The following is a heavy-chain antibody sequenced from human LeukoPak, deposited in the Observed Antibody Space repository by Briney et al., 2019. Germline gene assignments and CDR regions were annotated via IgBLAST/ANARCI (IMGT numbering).Heavy chain of an antibody. CDR2: INHSGST. J-gene: IGHJ6*03. V-gene: IGHV4-34*01. CDR3: ARSYHSWNYYMDV. D-gene: IGHD1-20*01. CDR1: GGSISSYY. Sequence: PSETLSLTCTVSGGSISSYYWSWIRQPPGKGLEWIGEINHSGSTNYNPSLKSRVTISVDTSKNQFSLKLSSVTAADTAVYYCARSYHSWNYYMDVWGKGTTVTASS.